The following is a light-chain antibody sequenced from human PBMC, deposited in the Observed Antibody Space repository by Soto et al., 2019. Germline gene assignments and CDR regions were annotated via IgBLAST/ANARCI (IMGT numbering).Light chain of an antibody. V-gene: IGKV1-9*01. Sequence: DIQMTQSPSTLSASVGDRVTITCRASQVINSFLAWYQQKPGKAPKLLIYAASSLQTGVPSRFSRSGSATDFTLTINSLQPEEFATYDCQQTDSYPSTVGGWTKVEIK. CDR3: QQTDSYPST. J-gene: IGKJ4*01. CDR1: QVINSF. CDR2: AAS.